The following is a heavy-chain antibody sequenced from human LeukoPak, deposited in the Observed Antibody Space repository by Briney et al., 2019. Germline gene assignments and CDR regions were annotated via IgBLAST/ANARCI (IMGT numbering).Heavy chain of an antibody. D-gene: IGHD5-12*01. CDR3: ARVVAGASPLFDY. CDR1: GGSVSSGGFS. CDR2: ISQSGST. V-gene: IGHV4-30-2*01. Sequence: PSETLSLTCAVSGGSVSSGGFSWGWIRQPPGKGLEWIGYISQSGSTHYNPSLKSRVTISLDRSKNQFSLKLSSVTAADTAVYYCARVVAGASPLFDYWGQGTLVTVSS. J-gene: IGHJ4*02.